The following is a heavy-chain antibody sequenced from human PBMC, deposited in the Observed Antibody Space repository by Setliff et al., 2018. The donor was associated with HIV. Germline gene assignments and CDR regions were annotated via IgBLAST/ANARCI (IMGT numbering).Heavy chain of an antibody. D-gene: IGHD3-10*01. CDR1: GGSFSGYC. CDR2: INHSGRT. CDR3: ASGPGYGWGSYRLDY. J-gene: IGHJ4*02. V-gene: IGHV4-34*01. Sequence: PSETLSLTCAVYGGSFSGYCWSWIRQPPGKGLEWIGEINHSGRTKYNPSLKSRVTTSVDTSKNQFSLRLSSVTAADTAVYYCASGPGYGWGSYRLDYWGQGTLVTVSS.